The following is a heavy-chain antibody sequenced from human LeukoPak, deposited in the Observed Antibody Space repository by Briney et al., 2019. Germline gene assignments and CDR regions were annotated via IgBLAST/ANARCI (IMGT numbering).Heavy chain of an antibody. CDR1: GFTFSSYA. J-gene: IGHJ4*02. Sequence: GGSLRLSCAASGFTFSSYAMSWVRQAPGKGLEWVSATSGSGGSTYYADSVKGRFTISRDNSKNTLYLQMNSLRAEDTAVYYCAKDQGGSMDIVVVPAAVFFDYWGQGTLVTVSS. V-gene: IGHV3-23*01. CDR2: TSGSGGST. CDR3: AKDQGGSMDIVVVPAAVFFDY. D-gene: IGHD2-2*03.